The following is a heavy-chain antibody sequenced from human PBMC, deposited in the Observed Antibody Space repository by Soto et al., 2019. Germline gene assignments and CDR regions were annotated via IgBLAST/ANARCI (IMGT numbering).Heavy chain of an antibody. J-gene: IGHJ6*02. D-gene: IGHD3-9*01. CDR2: ISAYNGNT. Sequence: GASVEVSCKASGYTFTSYCISWVLQAPGQGLEWMGWISAYNGNTNYAQKLQGRVTMTTDTSTSTAYMELRSLRSDDTAVYYCARDPFLRYFDWFRAPSYGMDVWGQGTTVTVSS. V-gene: IGHV1-18*01. CDR3: ARDPFLRYFDWFRAPSYGMDV. CDR1: GYTFTSYC.